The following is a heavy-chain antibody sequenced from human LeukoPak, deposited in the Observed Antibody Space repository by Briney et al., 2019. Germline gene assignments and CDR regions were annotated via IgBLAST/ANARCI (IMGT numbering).Heavy chain of an antibody. Sequence: GGSLRLSRAASEFAFSTHNMNWVRQAPGKGLEWVSYISTGSSTTYYADSVKGRFTISRDNVENSLYLQMNSLRDEDTAVYYCARVAAGYSVNYFDYWGQGTLVTVSS. V-gene: IGHV3-48*02. CDR1: EFAFSTHN. D-gene: IGHD4-23*01. J-gene: IGHJ4*02. CDR3: ARVAAGYSVNYFDY. CDR2: ISTGSSTT.